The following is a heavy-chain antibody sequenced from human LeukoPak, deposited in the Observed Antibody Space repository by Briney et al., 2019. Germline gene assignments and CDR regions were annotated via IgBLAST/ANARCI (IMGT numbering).Heavy chain of an antibody. J-gene: IGHJ4*02. V-gene: IGHV1-69*05. CDR3: ARTEVYYDSSGYYYAAFDY. CDR1: GGTFSSYA. D-gene: IGHD3-22*01. CDR2: IIPIFGTA. Sequence: SVKVSCKASGGTFSSYAIGWVRQAPGQGLEWMGRIIPIFGTANYAQKFQGRVTITTDESTSTAYMELSSLRSEDTAVYYCARTEVYYDSSGYYYAAFDYWGQGTLVTVSS.